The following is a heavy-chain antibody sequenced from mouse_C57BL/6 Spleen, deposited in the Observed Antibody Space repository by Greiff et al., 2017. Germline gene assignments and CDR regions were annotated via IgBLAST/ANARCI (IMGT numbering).Heavy chain of an antibody. D-gene: IGHD2-4*01. CDR2: IDPENGDT. V-gene: IGHV14-4*01. CDR3: TFYYDYDWFAY. CDR1: GFNIKDDY. J-gene: IGHJ3*01. Sequence: EVQLQQSGAELVRPGASVKLSCTASGFNIKDDYMHWVKQRPEQGLEWIGWIDPENGDTEYASKFQGKATITADTSSNTAYLQLSSLTSEDTAVYYCTFYYDYDWFAYWGQGTLVTVSA.